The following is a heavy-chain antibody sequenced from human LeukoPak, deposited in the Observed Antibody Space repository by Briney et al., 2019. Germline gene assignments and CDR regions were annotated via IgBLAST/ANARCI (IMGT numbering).Heavy chain of an antibody. Sequence: ASVKVSCKASGYTFTNYAMHWGRQAPGQRLEGMGWINAGNGNTKYSQEFQSRVTISRDTSASTAYMELSSLTSEDMAVYYCARVVKYSSGPLTDLLPYYFDSWGQGTLVTVSS. CDR1: GYTFTNYA. CDR3: ARVVKYSSGPLTDLLPYYFDS. CDR2: INAGNGNT. V-gene: IGHV1-3*03. D-gene: IGHD6-19*01. J-gene: IGHJ4*02.